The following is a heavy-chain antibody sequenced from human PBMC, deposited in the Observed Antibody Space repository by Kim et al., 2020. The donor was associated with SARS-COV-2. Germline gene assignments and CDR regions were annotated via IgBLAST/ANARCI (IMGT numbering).Heavy chain of an antibody. J-gene: IGHJ6*03. D-gene: IGHD2-15*01. CDR3: AAEQDIVVVVNYYYYMDV. V-gene: IGHV3-48*02. Sequence: KGRFTISRDNAKNSLYLQMNSLRDEDTAVYYCAAEQDIVVVVNYYYYMDVWGKGTTVTVSS.